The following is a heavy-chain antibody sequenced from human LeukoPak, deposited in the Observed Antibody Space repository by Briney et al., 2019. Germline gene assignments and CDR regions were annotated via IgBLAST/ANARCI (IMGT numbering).Heavy chain of an antibody. CDR2: IKQDGSEK. Sequence: PGGSLRLSCAASGFTFSSYWMSWVRQAPGKGLEWVANIKQDGSEKYYVDSVKGRFTISRDNAKNSLYLQMNSLRAEDTAVYYCARGDDDCSSTSCSNDYWGQGTLVTVPS. V-gene: IGHV3-7*04. CDR3: ARGDDDCSSTSCSNDY. CDR1: GFTFSSYW. D-gene: IGHD2-2*01. J-gene: IGHJ4*02.